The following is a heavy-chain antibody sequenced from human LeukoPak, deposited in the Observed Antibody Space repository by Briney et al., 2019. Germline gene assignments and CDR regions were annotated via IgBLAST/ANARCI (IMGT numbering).Heavy chain of an antibody. Sequence: ASVKVSCKASGYTFTDYYLHWMRQAPGQGLEYLGWVNPNSGGTKYAQRFQGRVTMTSDTSITTVYMEVSSLRSEDTAVYYCARDNSDTVKGDYSSTSYWWFDPWGQGTLVTVSS. CDR2: VNPNSGGT. J-gene: IGHJ5*02. V-gene: IGHV1-2*02. CDR1: GYTFTDYY. CDR3: ARDNSDTVKGDYSSTSYWWFDP. D-gene: IGHD6-13*01.